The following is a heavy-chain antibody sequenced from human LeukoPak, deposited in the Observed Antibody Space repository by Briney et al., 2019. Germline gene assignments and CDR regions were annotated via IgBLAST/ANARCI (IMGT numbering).Heavy chain of an antibody. D-gene: IGHD1-26*01. CDR1: GGSFSGYY. V-gene: IGHV4-34*01. CDR3: ARAWYSGSYYGV. J-gene: IGHJ4*02. CDR2: INHSGST. Sequence: PSETLSLTCAVYGGSFSGYYWSWIRQPPGKGLEWIGEINHSGSTNYNPSLKSRVTISVDTSKNQFSLKLSSVTAADTAVYYCARAWYSGSYYGVWGQGPLVTVSS.